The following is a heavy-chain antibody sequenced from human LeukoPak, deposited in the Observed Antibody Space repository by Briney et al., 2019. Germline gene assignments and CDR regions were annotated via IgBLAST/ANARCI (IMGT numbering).Heavy chain of an antibody. D-gene: IGHD2-2*01. CDR1: GFTFSSYW. J-gene: IGHJ6*02. V-gene: IGHV3-7*01. CDR2: IKQDGSEK. Sequence: GGSLRLSCAPSGFTFSSYWMSWVRQAPGKGLEWVANIKQDGSEKYYVDSVKGRFTISRDNAKNSLYLQMNSLRAEDTAVYYCARALVVPYYYYGMDVWGQGTTVTVSS. CDR3: ARALVVPYYYYGMDV.